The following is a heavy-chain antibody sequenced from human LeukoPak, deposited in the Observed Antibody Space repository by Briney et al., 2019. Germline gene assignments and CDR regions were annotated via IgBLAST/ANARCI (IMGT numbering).Heavy chain of an antibody. J-gene: IGHJ4*02. CDR3: ARDTPLGGYFDY. D-gene: IGHD2-15*01. CDR1: GYTFTSYD. CDR2: MNPNSGNT. Sequence: GASVKVSCKASGYTFTSYDINWVRQATGQGLEWMGWMNPNSGNTGYAQKFQGRVTMTRNTSISTAYMELSRLRSDDTAVYYCARDTPLGGYFDYWGQGTLVTVSS. V-gene: IGHV1-8*01.